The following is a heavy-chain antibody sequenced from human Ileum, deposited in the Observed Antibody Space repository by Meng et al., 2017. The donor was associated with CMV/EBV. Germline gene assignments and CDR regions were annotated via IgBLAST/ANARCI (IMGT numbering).Heavy chain of an antibody. CDR3: AIYYGGVGGRGY. CDR1: GDSISSDNYH. J-gene: IGHJ4*02. V-gene: IGHV4-61*02. Sequence: QGPRQESVPGLVKPPQTLSLPVSVSGDSISSDNYHWSWIRQPAGKGLEWIGQRHKNGNDNYNAPLKSRVTISIDTSKNQFSLTLTSVTAADTAVYYCAIYYGGVGGRGYWAQGTLVTVSS. D-gene: IGHD2-21*01. CDR2: RHKNGND.